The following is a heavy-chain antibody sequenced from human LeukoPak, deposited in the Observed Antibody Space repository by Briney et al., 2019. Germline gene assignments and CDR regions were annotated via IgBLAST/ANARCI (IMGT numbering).Heavy chain of an antibody. CDR3: ARDGYNWNDGYYYGMDV. V-gene: IGHV3-48*03. CDR2: ISSSGSTI. J-gene: IGHJ6*02. Sequence: GGSLRLSCAASGFTFSSYEMNWVRQAPGKGLEWVSYISSSGSTIYYADSVKGRFTISRDNAKNSLYLQMNSLRAEDTAVYYCARDGYNWNDGYYYGMDVWGQGTTVTVSS. D-gene: IGHD1-1*01. CDR1: GFTFSSYE.